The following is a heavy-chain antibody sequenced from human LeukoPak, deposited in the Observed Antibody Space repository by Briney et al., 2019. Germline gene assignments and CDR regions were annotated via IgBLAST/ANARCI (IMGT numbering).Heavy chain of an antibody. CDR3: AKGRIGSYAYDY. CDR1: GFTFSSYA. J-gene: IGHJ4*02. Sequence: GGSLRLSCAASGFTFSSYAMHWVRQAPGKGLEWVAVISYDGSNKYYADSVKGRFTISGDNSKNTLYLQMNSLRAEDTAIYYCAKGRIGSYAYDYRGQGTLVTVSS. D-gene: IGHD1-26*01. V-gene: IGHV3-30-3*01. CDR2: ISYDGSNK.